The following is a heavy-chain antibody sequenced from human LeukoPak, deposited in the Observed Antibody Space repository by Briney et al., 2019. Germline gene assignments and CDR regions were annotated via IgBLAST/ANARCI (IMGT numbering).Heavy chain of an antibody. D-gene: IGHD3-16*01. V-gene: IGHV4-59*01. J-gene: IGHJ4*02. CDR2: VSHSGSS. CDR3: ARYLRQDGKFYLDY. CDR1: GASISSDF. Sequence: SETLSLTCTVSGASISSDFWTWIRQPPGKVLELIGYVSHSGSSNYNPSLKSRVTMSVDTSENQFSLKLTSVTAADSAVYYCARYLRQDGKFYLDYWGQGTLVTVSS.